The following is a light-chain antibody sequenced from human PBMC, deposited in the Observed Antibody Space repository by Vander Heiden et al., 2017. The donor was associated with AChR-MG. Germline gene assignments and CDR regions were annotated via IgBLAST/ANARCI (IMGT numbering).Light chain of an antibody. CDR1: SSDIGSHN. CDR2: NTD. V-gene: IGLV1-44*01. Sequence: QSVLTQPPSASGTPGQRVTISCSGSSSDIGSHNLRGYQQVPGAAPKVLIYNTDQRPSGVPDRFSGSKSGTSASLVISGLQSEDESDYYCSSWDDSLSGPFWVFGGGTKLTVL. CDR3: SSWDDSLSGPFWV. J-gene: IGLJ3*02.